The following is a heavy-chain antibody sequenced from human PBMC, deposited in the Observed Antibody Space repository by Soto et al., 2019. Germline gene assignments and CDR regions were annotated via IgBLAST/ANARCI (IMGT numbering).Heavy chain of an antibody. D-gene: IGHD2-8*01. CDR2: INPDSGVT. Sequence: QVQLVQSGAEVKKPGASVKVSCKASGYTFTSYYMHWVRQAPGQGLEWMGWINPDSGVTYYPHKFQDRVTMTRDTSISTAYMELSRPTSDDTALYYCARDRGVRDVWGQGTTVIVSS. CDR3: ARDRGVRDV. J-gene: IGHJ6*02. CDR1: GYTFTSYY. V-gene: IGHV1-2*02.